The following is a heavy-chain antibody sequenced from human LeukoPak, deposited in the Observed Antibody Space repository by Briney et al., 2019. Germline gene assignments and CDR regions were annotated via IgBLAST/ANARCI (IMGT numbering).Heavy chain of an antibody. CDR3: AIYKRDSGTYCIDY. V-gene: IGHV4-61*01. CDR2: IYYSGST. D-gene: IGHD3-10*01. J-gene: IGHJ4*02. CDR1: GGSVSSGSNY. Sequence: SETLSLTCTASGGSVSSGSNYWSWIRQPPGKGLEWIGYIYYSGSTNYHPSHKSRVNMSLDTSKNQFSLKLKSVTGADRAVYYCAIYKRDSGTYCIDYWGQGTLVTVSS.